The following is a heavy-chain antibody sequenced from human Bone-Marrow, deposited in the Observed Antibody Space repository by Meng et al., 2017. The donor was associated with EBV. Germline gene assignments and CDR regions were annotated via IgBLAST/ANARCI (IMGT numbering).Heavy chain of an antibody. V-gene: IGHV3-21*01. J-gene: IGHJ4*02. Sequence: EVQLVESGXXXXXPXXSXXLSCAASGFIFNNYRMNWVRQAPGKGLEWVSVIDYGGISTYYADSVKGRFTISRDNAKNSVSLQMNNLRAEDTAVYYCVREEYDPRDFWGQGTLLTVAS. CDR1: GFIFNNYR. CDR2: IDYGGIST. D-gene: IGHD3-16*01. CDR3: VREEYDPRDF.